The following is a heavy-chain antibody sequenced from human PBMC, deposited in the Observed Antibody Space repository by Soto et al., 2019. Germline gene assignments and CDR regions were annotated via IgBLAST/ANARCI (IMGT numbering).Heavy chain of an antibody. CDR2: ISAYNGNT. CDR3: ARDMGVVVTPADS. Sequence: QVQLVQSGAEVKKPGASVKVSCKASGYTFTSYGISWVRQAPGPGLEWMGWISAYNGNTNYAQKLQGRVTMTTDTSPSTAYMELRSLRSHDTAVYYCARDMGVVVTPADSWGQGTLVTVSS. CDR1: GYTFTSYG. J-gene: IGHJ4*02. D-gene: IGHD2-21*02. V-gene: IGHV1-18*01.